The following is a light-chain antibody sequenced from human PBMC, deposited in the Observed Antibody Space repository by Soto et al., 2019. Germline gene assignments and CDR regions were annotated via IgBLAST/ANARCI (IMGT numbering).Light chain of an antibody. CDR2: AAS. CDR1: QSISSY. V-gene: IGKV1-39*01. Sequence: DIQMTQSPSSLSASVGDRVTITCRASQSISSYLNWYQQKPGKAPKLLIYAASSLQSGVPSRFSGSGSGTDFTLTISSLQPEDFATYYCQQSYSTRKTFAQGTKVDI. J-gene: IGKJ1*01. CDR3: QQSYSTRKT.